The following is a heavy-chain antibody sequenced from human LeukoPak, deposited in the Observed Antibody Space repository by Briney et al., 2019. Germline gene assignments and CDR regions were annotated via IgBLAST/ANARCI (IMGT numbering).Heavy chain of an antibody. D-gene: IGHD6-6*01. V-gene: IGHV4-38-2*01. CDR3: ASHYSSSSEDYYYYMDV. J-gene: IGHJ6*03. CDR1: GYSIRNGYS. CDR2: IYYSGST. Sequence: SETLSLTCGVSGYSIRNGYSWDWIRQPPGKGLEWIGSIYYSGSTYYNPSLKSRVTISVDTSKNQFSLKLSSVTAADTAVYYCASHYSSSSEDYYYYMDVWGKGTTVTVSS.